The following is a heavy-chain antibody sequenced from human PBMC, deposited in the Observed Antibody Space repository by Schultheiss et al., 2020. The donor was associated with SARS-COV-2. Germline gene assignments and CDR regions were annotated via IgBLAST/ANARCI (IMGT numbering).Heavy chain of an antibody. CDR2: INVNSGGT. Sequence: ASVKVSCKASGYTFTGYYMHWVRQAPGQGLEWMGWINVNSGGTDYAQKFQGRVTMTRDTSISTAYMELSGLRSDDTALYYCARDGYCSSTSCYMCYWGQGTLVTVSS. J-gene: IGHJ4*02. V-gene: IGHV1-2*02. D-gene: IGHD2-2*02. CDR3: ARDGYCSSTSCYMCY. CDR1: GYTFTGYY.